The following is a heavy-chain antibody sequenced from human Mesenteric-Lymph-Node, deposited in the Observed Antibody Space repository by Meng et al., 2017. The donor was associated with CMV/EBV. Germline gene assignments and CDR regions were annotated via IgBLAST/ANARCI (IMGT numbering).Heavy chain of an antibody. D-gene: IGHD1-26*01. V-gene: IGHV3-30*02. CDR2: IRYDGGMK. CDR3: TTLLSTPSIRATSFLDY. CDR1: GFTFSNYG. J-gene: IGHJ4*02. Sequence: GESLKISCAASGFTFSNYGMHWVRQAPGKGLEWLTFIRYDGGMKYYTDSVKGRFTIPRDNSKNTLYLQMNSLRTEDTAVYYCTTLLSTPSIRATSFLDYWGQGTLVTVSS.